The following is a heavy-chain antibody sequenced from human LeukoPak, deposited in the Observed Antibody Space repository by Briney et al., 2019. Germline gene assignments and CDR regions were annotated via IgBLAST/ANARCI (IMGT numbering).Heavy chain of an antibody. Sequence: GASVKVSCKASGYTFTSYGISRVRQAPGQGLEWMGWISDYNGNTNYAQKLQGRVTMTTDTSTSTAYMELRSLRSDYTAVYYCARDLYRDSLPVSWFDPWGQGTLVTVSS. V-gene: IGHV1-18*01. D-gene: IGHD4-11*01. J-gene: IGHJ5*02. CDR2: ISDYNGNT. CDR3: ARDLYRDSLPVSWFDP. CDR1: GYTFTSYG.